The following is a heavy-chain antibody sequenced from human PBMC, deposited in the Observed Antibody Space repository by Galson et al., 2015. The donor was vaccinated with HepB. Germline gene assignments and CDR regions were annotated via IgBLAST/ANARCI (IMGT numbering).Heavy chain of an antibody. J-gene: IGHJ4*02. CDR3: ARGLGSGSLDY. Sequence: SLRLSCAASGFTFSDYYMSWIRQAPGKGLEWVSYISSSSSYTNYADSVKGRFTISRDNAKNSLYLQMNSLRAEDTAVYYCARGLGSGSLDYWGQGTLVTVSS. CDR2: ISSSSSYT. V-gene: IGHV3-11*06. CDR1: GFTFSDYY. D-gene: IGHD3-10*01.